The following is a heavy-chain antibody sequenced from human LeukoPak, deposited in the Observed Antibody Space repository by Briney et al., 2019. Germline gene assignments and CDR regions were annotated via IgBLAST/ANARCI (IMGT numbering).Heavy chain of an antibody. Sequence: GGSLRLSCAASGFTLSSYAMSWVRQAPGKGLEWVSAISDSGNTYHADPVKGRFTISRDSSKNTLFPQMNRLRPEDAAVYYCAKAPVTACRGAYCYPFDYWGQGTLVTVSS. CDR3: AKAPVTACRGAYCYPFDY. V-gene: IGHV3-23*01. CDR1: GFTLSSYA. CDR2: ISDSGNT. J-gene: IGHJ4*02. D-gene: IGHD2-21*01.